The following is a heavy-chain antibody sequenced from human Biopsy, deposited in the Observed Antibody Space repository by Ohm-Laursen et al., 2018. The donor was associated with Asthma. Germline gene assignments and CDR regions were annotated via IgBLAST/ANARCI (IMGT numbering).Heavy chain of an antibody. Sequence: VTLSLTCTVSGGSITSSSYYWGWIRQPPGKGMEWIGSMYHSGSPYYHPSLRSRATISVDTSKNQLTLKMSSVTAADTAVYFCVRHQYSSSWSTFDYWGQGALVTVSS. J-gene: IGHJ4*02. D-gene: IGHD3-22*01. CDR1: GGSITSSSYY. CDR2: MYHSGSP. V-gene: IGHV4-39*01. CDR3: VRHQYSSSWSTFDY.